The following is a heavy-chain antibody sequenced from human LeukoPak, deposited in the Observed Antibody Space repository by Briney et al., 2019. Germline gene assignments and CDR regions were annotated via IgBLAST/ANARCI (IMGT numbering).Heavy chain of an antibody. J-gene: IGHJ4*02. V-gene: IGHV3-33*01. D-gene: IGHD3-10*01. CDR1: GFTFSSSG. CDR3: ASAPYGSGTFLDY. CDR2: IWYDGSDK. Sequence: PGGSLRLSCAAYGFTFSSSGMHWVRQAPGKGLEWVAVIWYDGSDKYSADSVKGRFTISRDNSKNTLYLQMNSLRAEDTAVYYCASAPYGSGTFLDYWGQGILVTVSS.